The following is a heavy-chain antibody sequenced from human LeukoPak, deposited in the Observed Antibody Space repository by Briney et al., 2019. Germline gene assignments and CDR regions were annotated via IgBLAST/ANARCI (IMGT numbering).Heavy chain of an antibody. CDR2: IYYSGST. Sequence: SETLSLTCTVSGGSISSYYWSWIRQPPGKGLEWIGYIYYSGSTNYNPSLKSRVTISVDTSKNQFSLKLSSVTAADTAVYYCARDLYYSNFYFDYWGQGTLVTVSS. CDR3: ARDLYYSNFYFDY. CDR1: GGSISSYY. J-gene: IGHJ4*02. V-gene: IGHV4-59*12. D-gene: IGHD4-11*01.